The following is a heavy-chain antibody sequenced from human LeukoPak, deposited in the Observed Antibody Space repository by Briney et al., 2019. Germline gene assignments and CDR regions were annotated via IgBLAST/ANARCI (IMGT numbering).Heavy chain of an antibody. V-gene: IGHV4-4*07. J-gene: IGHJ6*03. CDR1: GGSISRYY. CDR3: AGLKCYDFWSGYLPLSYYYYMDV. CDR2: IYISGSI. Sequence: SETLSLTCTVSGGSISRYYWSWIREPAGKGLEWIGRIYISGSINYNPSLKSRVTMSVDTSKNQFSLKLSSVTAADTAVYYCAGLKCYDFWSGYLPLSYYYYMDVWGKGTTVTVSS. D-gene: IGHD3-3*01.